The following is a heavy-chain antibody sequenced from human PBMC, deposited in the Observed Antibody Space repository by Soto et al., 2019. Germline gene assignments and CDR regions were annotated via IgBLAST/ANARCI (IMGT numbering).Heavy chain of an antibody. CDR3: ARILQNYYDSSGLGAFDI. Sequence: SGPTLVNPTQTLTLTCTFSGFSLSTSGMCVSWIRQPPGKALEWLALIDWDDDKCYSTSLKTRLTISKDTSKNQVVLTMTNVDPVDTATYYCARILQNYYDSSGLGAFDIWGQGTMVTVSS. CDR2: IDWDDDK. V-gene: IGHV2-70*01. J-gene: IGHJ3*02. CDR1: GFSLSTSGMC. D-gene: IGHD3-22*01.